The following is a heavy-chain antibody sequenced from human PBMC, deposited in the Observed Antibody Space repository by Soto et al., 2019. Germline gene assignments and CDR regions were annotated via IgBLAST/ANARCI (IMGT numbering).Heavy chain of an antibody. CDR3: ARDCKRYSRPLGTLEY. V-gene: IGHV4-30-4*01. J-gene: IGHJ4*02. Sequence: SETLSLTCTVSGDSISSGDYYCSWIRQPPGKGLEWIGCIYYSGNTYYNPSLKRRFSISVDTSKNQFSLQLSSVTVADTAVYYCARDCKRYSRPLGTLEYWGLGNLVTV. CDR1: GDSISSGDYY. D-gene: IGHD6-13*01. CDR2: IYYSGNT.